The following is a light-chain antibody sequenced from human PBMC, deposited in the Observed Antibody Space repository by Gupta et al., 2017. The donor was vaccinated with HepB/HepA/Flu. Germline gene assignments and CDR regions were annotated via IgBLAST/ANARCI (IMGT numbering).Light chain of an antibody. Sequence: EIVMTQSPATLSVSPGERATLSCRASQSVSSNLAWYQQKPGQAPRLLIYGASTRATGIPARFSGSGSGTEFTLTISSLQSEELAVYYCQQYNNWPNDRGFTFGHGTKVDIK. J-gene: IGKJ3*01. CDR2: GAS. CDR3: QQYNNWPNDRGFT. V-gene: IGKV3-15*01. CDR1: QSVSSN.